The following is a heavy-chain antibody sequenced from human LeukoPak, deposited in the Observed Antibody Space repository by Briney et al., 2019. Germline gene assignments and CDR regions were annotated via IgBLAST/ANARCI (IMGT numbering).Heavy chain of an antibody. Sequence: GGSLRLSCAASGFTFSSYAMSWVRQAPGKGLEWVSAISGSGGSTYYADSVKGRFTISRDNSKNTLYLQMNSLRAEDTAVYYCAKGITFFGVPPNWFTPGGQGPLVTVPS. D-gene: IGHD3-3*01. CDR2: ISGSGGST. CDR1: GFTFSSYA. CDR3: AKGITFFGVPPNWFTP. J-gene: IGHJ5*02. V-gene: IGHV3-23*01.